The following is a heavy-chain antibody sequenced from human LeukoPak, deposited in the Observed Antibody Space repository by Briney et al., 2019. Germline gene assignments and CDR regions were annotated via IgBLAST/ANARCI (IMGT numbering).Heavy chain of an antibody. CDR3: ARDSLRQWLPGGAYYYGMDV. Sequence: SVKVSCKASGGTFSSYAISWVRQAPGQGLEWMGGIIPIFGTANYAQKFQGRVTITADESTSTAYMELSSLRSEDTAVYYCARDSLRQWLPGGAYYYGMDVWGQGTTVTVSS. CDR2: IIPIFGTA. J-gene: IGHJ6*02. V-gene: IGHV1-69*13. D-gene: IGHD3-22*01. CDR1: GGTFSSYA.